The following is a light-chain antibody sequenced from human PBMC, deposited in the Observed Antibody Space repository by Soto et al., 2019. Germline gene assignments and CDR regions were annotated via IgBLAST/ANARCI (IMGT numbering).Light chain of an antibody. V-gene: IGKV3-15*01. CDR1: ESVHRN. CDR2: YAS. Sequence: EMVMTQSPATLSVSPGERVTLSCRASESVHRNLAWYQQKPGQGPSLLIYYASTRATGVPDRFTGSGCGTEFTLTISILQSEDFGVYHCQHYSNWPPTFGPGTKVEIK. J-gene: IGKJ3*01. CDR3: QHYSNWPPT.